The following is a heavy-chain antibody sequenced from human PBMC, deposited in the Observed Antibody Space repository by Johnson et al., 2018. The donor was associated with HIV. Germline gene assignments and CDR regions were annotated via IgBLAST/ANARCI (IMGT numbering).Heavy chain of an antibody. CDR2: ISYDGTSK. Sequence: QVQLVESGGGLVQPGRSLRLSCAASGFTFSDYHMTWIRQAPDKGLEWVALISYDGTSKYYADSVKGRFTISRDNSKNTLYLQMNTLRTEDTAVYYCARPVIVELPAGAFDIWGQGTMVTVSS. D-gene: IGHD2-2*01. V-gene: IGHV3-30*03. CDR1: GFTFSDYH. J-gene: IGHJ3*02. CDR3: ARPVIVELPAGAFDI.